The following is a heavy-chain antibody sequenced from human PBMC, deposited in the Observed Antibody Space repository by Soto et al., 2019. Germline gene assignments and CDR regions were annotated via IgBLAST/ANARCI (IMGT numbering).Heavy chain of an antibody. Sequence: GGSLRLSCAASGFTFSSYAMSWVRQAPGKGLEWVSAISGSGGSTYYADSVKGRFTISRDNSKNTLYLQMNSLRAEDTAVYYCAKDLCGSSGWYCRAPNRLEVDYWGQGTLVTVSS. V-gene: IGHV3-23*01. CDR2: ISGSGGST. D-gene: IGHD6-19*01. CDR3: AKDLCGSSGWYCRAPNRLEVDY. CDR1: GFTFSSYA. J-gene: IGHJ4*02.